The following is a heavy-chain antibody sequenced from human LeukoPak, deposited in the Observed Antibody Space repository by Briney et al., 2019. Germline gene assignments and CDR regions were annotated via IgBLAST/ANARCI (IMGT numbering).Heavy chain of an antibody. D-gene: IGHD3-10*01. Sequence: ASVKVSCKASGYTFTSYYMHWARQAPGQGLEWMGWISAYNGNTKYAQKLQGRVTMTTDTSTSTAYMELRSLRSDDTAVYYCAREGYFGSGIDYYYGMDVWGQGTKVTVSS. CDR3: AREGYFGSGIDYYYGMDV. V-gene: IGHV1-18*04. CDR2: ISAYNGNT. J-gene: IGHJ6*02. CDR1: GYTFTSYY.